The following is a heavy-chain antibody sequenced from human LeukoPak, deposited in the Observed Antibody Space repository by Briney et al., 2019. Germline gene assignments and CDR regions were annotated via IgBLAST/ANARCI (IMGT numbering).Heavy chain of an antibody. V-gene: IGHV3-30*02. D-gene: IGHD2-21*02. CDR1: GFTFSDYG. CDR3: AKGGSSGDHAFDY. CDR2: IGYDGISN. J-gene: IGHJ4*02. Sequence: GGSLRLSCAASGFTFSDYGMNWVRQAPGKGLEWVTFIGYDGISNFYADSVKGRLTISRDNSKNTLYLQMNSLRPEDTAVYYCAKGGSSGDHAFDYWGQGTLVTVSS.